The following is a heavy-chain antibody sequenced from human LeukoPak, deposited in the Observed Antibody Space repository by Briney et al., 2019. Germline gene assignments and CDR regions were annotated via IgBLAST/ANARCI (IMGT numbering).Heavy chain of an antibody. CDR1: GLTFSHHG. J-gene: IGHJ4*02. CDR3: ARASRGYSGYGLGY. V-gene: IGHV3-74*01. CDR2: IQSDGSST. Sequence: PGGTLRLTYAASGLTFSHHGMYRVCPVPGKGLVCVSLIQSDGSSTSYADSVKGRFTISRDNAKNTLYLQMNSLRAEDTAVYYCARASRGYSGYGLGYWGQGTLVTVSS. D-gene: IGHD5-12*01.